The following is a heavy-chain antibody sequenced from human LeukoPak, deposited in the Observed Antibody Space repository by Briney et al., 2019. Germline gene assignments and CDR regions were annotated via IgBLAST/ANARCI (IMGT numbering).Heavy chain of an antibody. J-gene: IGHJ4*02. CDR1: GFTFTSYW. CDR3: ARNGGSGSYCIY. Sequence: PGGSLRLSCTASGFTFTSYWMHWVRQVPGKGLMWGSRISNDGSTTNYADSVGGRFTISRDNANNTVYLQMNSLRAEDTAVYYCARNGGSGSYCIYWGQGTLVTVSS. D-gene: IGHD3-10*01. V-gene: IGHV3-74*01. CDR2: ISNDGSTT.